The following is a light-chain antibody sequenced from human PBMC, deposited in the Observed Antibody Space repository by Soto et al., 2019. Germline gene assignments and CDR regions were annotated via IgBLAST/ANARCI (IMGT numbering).Light chain of an antibody. Sequence: QSALTQPASVSGSPGQSITISCVGTSSDIGDYNYVSWYQQHPGKVPKVIIYDVSNRPSGVSYRFSGTKSGNTASLTVSGLQAEDEADYYCSSYTRSGTLIFGTGTKLTVL. CDR3: SSYTRSGTLI. J-gene: IGLJ1*01. CDR1: SSDIGDYNY. V-gene: IGLV2-14*01. CDR2: DVS.